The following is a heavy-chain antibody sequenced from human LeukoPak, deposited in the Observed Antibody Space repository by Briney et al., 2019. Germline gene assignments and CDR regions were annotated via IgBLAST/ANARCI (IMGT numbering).Heavy chain of an antibody. CDR1: GFTFDDYA. V-gene: IGHV3-43*02. Sequence: PGGSLRLSCAASGFTFDDYAMHWVRQAPGKGLEWVSLISGDGGTTYYGDSVKGRFTISRDNSKNSLYLQMNSLRAEDTAVYYCARVWLSNLAFDYWGQGTLVTVSS. J-gene: IGHJ4*02. D-gene: IGHD3-9*01. CDR2: ISGDGGTT. CDR3: ARVWLSNLAFDY.